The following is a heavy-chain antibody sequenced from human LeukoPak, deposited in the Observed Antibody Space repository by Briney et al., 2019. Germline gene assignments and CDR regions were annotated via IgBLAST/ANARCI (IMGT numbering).Heavy chain of an antibody. V-gene: IGHV4-59*01. CDR3: ARARQGYSYGLDY. D-gene: IGHD5-18*01. Sequence: SETLSLTCTVSGGSTSSYYWSWIRQPPGKGLEWIGYIYYSGSTNYNPSLKSRVTISVDTSKNQFSLKLSSVTAADTAVYYCARARQGYSYGLDYWGQGTLVTVSS. CDR1: GGSTSSYY. CDR2: IYYSGST. J-gene: IGHJ4*02.